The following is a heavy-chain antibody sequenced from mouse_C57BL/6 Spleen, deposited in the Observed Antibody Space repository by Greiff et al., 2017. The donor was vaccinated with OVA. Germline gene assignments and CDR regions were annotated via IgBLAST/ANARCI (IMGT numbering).Heavy chain of an antibody. CDR3: ARYPITTVVDYAMDY. CDR2: INPSNGGT. CDR1: GYTFTSYW. Sequence: QVQLQQPGTELVKPGASVKLSCKASGYTFTSYWMHWVKQRPGQGLEWIGNINPSNGGTNYNEKFKSKATLTVDKSSSTAYMQLSSLTSEYSAVYYCARYPITTVVDYAMDYWGQGTSVTVSS. J-gene: IGHJ4*01. V-gene: IGHV1-53*01. D-gene: IGHD1-1*01.